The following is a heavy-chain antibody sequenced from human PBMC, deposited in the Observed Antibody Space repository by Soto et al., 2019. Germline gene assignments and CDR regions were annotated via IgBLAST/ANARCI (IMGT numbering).Heavy chain of an antibody. CDR3: ARDRPPESRLDACDI. CDR2: ISSSSSTI. Sequence: GRSLRVSCAASGFTLSSYSINWVRQAPGKGLEWVSYISSSSSTIYYADSVKGRFTISRDNAKNSLYLQMNSLRDEDTAVYYCARDRPPESRLDACDIWVQGTMVPVS. V-gene: IGHV3-48*02. D-gene: IGHD2-2*01. J-gene: IGHJ3*02. CDR1: GFTLSSYS.